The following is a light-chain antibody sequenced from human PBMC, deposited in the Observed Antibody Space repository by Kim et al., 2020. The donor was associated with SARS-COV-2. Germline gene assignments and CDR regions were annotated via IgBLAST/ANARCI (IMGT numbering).Light chain of an antibody. J-gene: IGLJ2*01. CDR1: KLGDKY. V-gene: IGLV3-1*01. CDR2: QDT. Sequence: SYELIQPPSVSVSPGQTASITCSGDKLGDKYACWYQQKPGQSPVLVIYQDTKRPSGIPERFSGSNSGNTATLTISGTQAMDEADYYCQAWDSRTYVVFGGGTQLTVL. CDR3: QAWDSRTYVV.